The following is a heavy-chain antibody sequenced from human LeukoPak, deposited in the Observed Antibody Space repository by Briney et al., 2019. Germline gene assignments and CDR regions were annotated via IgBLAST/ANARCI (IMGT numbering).Heavy chain of an antibody. CDR1: GDSVSSNSAA. Sequence: SQTLSLTCAISGDSVSSNSAAWNWIRQSPSRGLEWLGRTYYRSKWYNDYAVSVKSRTTINPDTSKNQFSLQLNSVTPEDTAVYYCVYSGSYPNWFDPWGQGTLVTVSS. D-gene: IGHD1-26*01. CDR2: TYYRSKWYN. CDR3: VYSGSYPNWFDP. J-gene: IGHJ5*02. V-gene: IGHV6-1*01.